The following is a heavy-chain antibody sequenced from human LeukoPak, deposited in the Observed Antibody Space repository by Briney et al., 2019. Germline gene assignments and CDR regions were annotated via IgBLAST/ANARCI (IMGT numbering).Heavy chain of an antibody. V-gene: IGHV1-46*01. D-gene: IGHD1-14*01. CDR3: AREVMDNLRFDY. CDR1: GYIFTSYY. Sequence: ASVKVSCKASGYIFTSYYIHWVRQAPGQGLEWMGIINPSVGSTTHAQKFQGRVTMTRDTSTNTVYMELTSLRSEDTAVYYCAREVMDNLRFDYWGQGTLVTVSS. J-gene: IGHJ4*02. CDR2: INPSVGST.